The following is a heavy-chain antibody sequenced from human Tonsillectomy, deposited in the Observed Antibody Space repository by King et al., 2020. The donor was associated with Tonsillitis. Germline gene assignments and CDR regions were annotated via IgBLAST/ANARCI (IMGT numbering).Heavy chain of an antibody. CDR1: GFTFSNFA. V-gene: IGHV3-23*04. J-gene: IGHJ4*02. CDR3: AKLAGTTSLYYFDY. D-gene: IGHD1-1*01. CDR2: ISGSGGSA. Sequence: VQLVESGGGLVQPGGSLRLSCAVSGFTFSNFAMSWVRQAPGKGLEWVSVISGSGGSAYYADSVKGRFTISRDNSKNTLYLQMNSLRAEDTAVYYCAKLAGTTSLYYFDYWGQGTLVTVSS.